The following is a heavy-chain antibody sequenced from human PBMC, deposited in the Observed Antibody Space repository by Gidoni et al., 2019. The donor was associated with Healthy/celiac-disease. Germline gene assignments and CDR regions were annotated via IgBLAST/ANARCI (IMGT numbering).Heavy chain of an antibody. V-gene: IGHV4-34*01. CDR1: GGSFSGYY. D-gene: IGHD1-1*01. Sequence: QVQLQQWGAGLLKPSETLSLTCAVYGGSFSGYYWSWIRQPPGKGLEWIGEINHSGSTNYNPSLKSRVTISVDTSKNQFSLKLSSVTAADTAVYYCARGRYVYYYYGMDVWGQGTTVTVSS. CDR2: INHSGST. CDR3: ARGRYVYYYYGMDV. J-gene: IGHJ6*02.